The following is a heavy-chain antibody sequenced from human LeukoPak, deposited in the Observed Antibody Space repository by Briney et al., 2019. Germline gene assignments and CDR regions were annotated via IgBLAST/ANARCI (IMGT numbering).Heavy chain of an antibody. CDR3: ARESNYDY. Sequence: PGRSLRLSCAASGFTFSSYAMHWVRQAPGKGLEWVAVISFDGTNKYYADSVEDRFTIARDNSKNTLYLQMNSLRAEDTAVYYCARESNYDYWGQGTLVTVSS. J-gene: IGHJ4*02. V-gene: IGHV3-30*01. CDR1: GFTFSSYA. CDR2: ISFDGTNK.